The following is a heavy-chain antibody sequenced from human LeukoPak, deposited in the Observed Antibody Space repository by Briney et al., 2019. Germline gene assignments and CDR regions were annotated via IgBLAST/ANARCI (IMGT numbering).Heavy chain of an antibody. CDR2: IYYSGST. CDR1: GGSISSYY. D-gene: IGHD6-13*01. J-gene: IGHJ6*03. V-gene: IGHV4-59*01. CDR3: ARTSSSFDYYYYYYMDV. Sequence: SSETLSLTCTISGGSISSYYWSWIRQPPGKGLEWIGYIYYSGSTNYNPSLKSRVTISVDTSKNQFSLKLSSVTAADTAVYYCARTSSSFDYYYYYYMDVWGKGTTVTISS.